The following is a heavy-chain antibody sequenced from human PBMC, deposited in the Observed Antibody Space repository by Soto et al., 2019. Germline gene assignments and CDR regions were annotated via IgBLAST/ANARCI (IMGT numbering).Heavy chain of an antibody. D-gene: IGHD2-2*01. V-gene: IGHV4-4*02. CDR1: GASISSSNW. J-gene: IGHJ5*02. CDR3: ARVRQYCRATSCYLDP. CDR2: VHHRGTT. Sequence: QVQLQESGPGLVKPSETLSLTCAVSGASISSSNWWHWVRQPPGKGLEWIGEVHHRGTTNYNPSLKSRVAISVDKSKNQFSLKLNSVTAADTAVYYCARVRQYCRATSCYLDPWGQGTLVTVSS.